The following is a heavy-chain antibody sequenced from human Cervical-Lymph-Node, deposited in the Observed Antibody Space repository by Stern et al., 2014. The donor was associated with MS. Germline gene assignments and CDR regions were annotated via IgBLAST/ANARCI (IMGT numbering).Heavy chain of an antibody. V-gene: IGHV3-74*01. CDR1: GFTFSSYW. CDR3: ARGYCSGGSCYLFDY. Sequence: EVQLGESGGGLVQPGGSLRLSCATSGFTFSSYWMHWVRQAPGKGLEWVSRLNSDGTTTVYADSVKGRFTISRDNAKNTVYLQMNSLTAEDTALYYCARGYCSGGSCYLFDYWGQGTLVTVSS. D-gene: IGHD2-15*01. CDR2: LNSDGTTT. J-gene: IGHJ4*02.